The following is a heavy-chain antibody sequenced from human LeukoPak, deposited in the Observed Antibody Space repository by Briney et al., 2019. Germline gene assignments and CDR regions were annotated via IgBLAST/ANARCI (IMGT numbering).Heavy chain of an antibody. CDR2: MNPNSGNT. CDR3: ARAPLYSSGRDWFDP. Sequence: ASVKVSCKASGYTFASYDINWVRQATGQGLEWMGWMNPNSGNTGYAQKFQGRVTMTRNTSISTAYMELSSLRSEDTAVYYCARAPLYSSGRDWFDPWGQGTLVTVSS. D-gene: IGHD6-19*01. V-gene: IGHV1-8*01. CDR1: GYTFASYD. J-gene: IGHJ5*02.